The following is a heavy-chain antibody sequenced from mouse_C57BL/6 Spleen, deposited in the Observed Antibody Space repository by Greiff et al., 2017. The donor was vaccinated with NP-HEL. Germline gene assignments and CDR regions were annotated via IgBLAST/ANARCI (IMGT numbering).Heavy chain of an antibody. J-gene: IGHJ3*01. CDR1: GYAFSSSW. D-gene: IGHD1-1*01. CDR3: APITTVEGWFAY. Sequence: VQLQQSGPELVKPGASVKISCKASGYAFSSSWMNWVKQRPGKGLEWIGRIYPGDGDTNYNGKFKGKATLTADKSSSTAYMQRSSLTSEDSAVYFCAPITTVEGWFAYWGQGTLVTVSA. V-gene: IGHV1-82*01. CDR2: IYPGDGDT.